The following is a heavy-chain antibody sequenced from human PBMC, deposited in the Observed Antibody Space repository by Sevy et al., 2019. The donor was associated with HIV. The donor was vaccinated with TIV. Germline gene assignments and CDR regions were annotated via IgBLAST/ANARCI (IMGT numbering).Heavy chain of an antibody. CDR1: GFTFNNDW. CDR3: VKDLRWEGKIDY. CDR2: IKSKTDGGTT. V-gene: IGHV3-15*01. J-gene: IGHJ4*02. D-gene: IGHD1-26*01. Sequence: GGSLRLSCAASGFTFNNDWMSWVRQAPGKGLEWVGRIKSKTDGGTTDYAGPVKGRFNISRDDSENTLVLQMNSLKCEDAGVYYCVKDLRWEGKIDYWGQGTLVTGSS.